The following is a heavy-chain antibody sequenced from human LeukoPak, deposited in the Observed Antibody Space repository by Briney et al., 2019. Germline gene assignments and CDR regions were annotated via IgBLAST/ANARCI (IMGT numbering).Heavy chain of an antibody. CDR2: INPNSGGT. Sequence: ASVKVSCKASGYTFTGYYMHWVRQAPGQGLEWMGWINPNSGGTNYAQKLQGRVTMTTDTSTSTAHMELRSLRFDDTAVYYCARVPPGAMMGYYYYYMDVWGKGTTVTVSS. CDR1: GYTFTGYY. J-gene: IGHJ6*03. CDR3: ARVPPGAMMGYYYYYMDV. V-gene: IGHV1-2*02. D-gene: IGHD3-22*01.